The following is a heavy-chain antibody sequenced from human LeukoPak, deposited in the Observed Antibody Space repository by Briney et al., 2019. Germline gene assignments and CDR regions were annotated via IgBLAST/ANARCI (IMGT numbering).Heavy chain of an antibody. CDR1: GFPVSDNY. J-gene: IGHJ4*02. Sequence: GGSLRLSCAASGFPVSDNYMTWVRQAPGKGLEWVSVIYNGGTTKYADSVKGRFIISRDNSRNMLYLQMNSLRVEDTAVYYCAKVAAGAIPFYFDYWGQGTLVTVSS. D-gene: IGHD1-26*01. CDR2: IYNGGTT. CDR3: AKVAAGAIPFYFDY. V-gene: IGHV3-66*01.